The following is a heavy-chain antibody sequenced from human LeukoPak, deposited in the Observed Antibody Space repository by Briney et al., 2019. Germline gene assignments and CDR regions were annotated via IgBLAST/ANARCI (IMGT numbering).Heavy chain of an antibody. Sequence: GGSLRLSCAASGFTFSSYAMSWVRQAPGKGLERVSAISGSGGSTYYADSVKGRFTISRDNSKNTLYLQMNSLRAEDTAVYYCAKDPHSPYCSGGSCYSDYWGQGTLVTVSS. CDR2: ISGSGGST. J-gene: IGHJ4*02. CDR3: AKDPHSPYCSGGSCYSDY. D-gene: IGHD2-15*01. V-gene: IGHV3-23*01. CDR1: GFTFSSYA.